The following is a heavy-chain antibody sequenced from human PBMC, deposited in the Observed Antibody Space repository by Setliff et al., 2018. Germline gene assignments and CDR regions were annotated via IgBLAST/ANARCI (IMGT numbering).Heavy chain of an antibody. CDR3: ARGRPPLVGDY. CDR2: INHSGHT. J-gene: IGHJ4*02. D-gene: IGHD2-2*01. V-gene: IGHV4-34*01. Sequence: SETLSLTCAVYDGSFSDYYWSWIRQPPGKGLEWIEEINHSGHTNYSPSLRSRVTMSVDTSKKQVSLKLSSMTAADTAVYYCARGRPPLVGDYWGQGTLVTVSS. CDR1: DGSFSDYY.